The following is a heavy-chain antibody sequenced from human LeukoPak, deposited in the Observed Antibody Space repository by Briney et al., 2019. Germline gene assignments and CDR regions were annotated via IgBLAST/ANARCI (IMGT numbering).Heavy chain of an antibody. CDR1: GYTFASYD. V-gene: IGHV1-8*01. J-gene: IGHJ6*03. CDR3: ARANDYGDYMDV. D-gene: IGHD4-17*01. CDR2: MNPNSGNT. Sequence: GASVKVSCKASGYTFASYDINWVRQATGQGLEWMGWMNPNSGNTGYAQKFQGRVTMTRNTSISTAYMELSSLRSEDTAVYYCARANDYGDYMDVWGKGTTVTISS.